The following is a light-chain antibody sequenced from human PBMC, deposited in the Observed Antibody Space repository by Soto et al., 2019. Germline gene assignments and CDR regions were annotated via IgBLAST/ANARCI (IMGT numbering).Light chain of an antibody. V-gene: IGKV4-1*01. CDR3: QQYYSTPLT. CDR1: QTVLYSSNNKNY. Sequence: DIVMTQSPDSLAVSLGERATINCKSSQTVLYSSNNKNYLAWYQQKPGQPPKLLIYWASIRQSGVPDRVSGSGSGTDFTLTISSLQAEDVAVYYCQQYYSTPLTFGGGTKVELK. J-gene: IGKJ4*01. CDR2: WAS.